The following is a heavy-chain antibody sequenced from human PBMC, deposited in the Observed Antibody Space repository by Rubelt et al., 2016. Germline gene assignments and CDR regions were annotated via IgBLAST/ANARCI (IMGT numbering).Heavy chain of an antibody. Sequence: EVQLVESGGGLVQPGGSLRLSCAASGFTFSSYWMHWVRQAPGKGLVWVSRINSDGSSTSYADSVKGRFTISRDNSKNTVYLQMNSLRAADTAIYYCAKEGCTGTTCYSNSWGQGTLVTVSS. CDR1: GFTFSSYW. V-gene: IGHV3-74*01. CDR2: INSDGSST. D-gene: IGHD2-2*02. CDR3: AKEGCTGTTCYSNS. J-gene: IGHJ5*02.